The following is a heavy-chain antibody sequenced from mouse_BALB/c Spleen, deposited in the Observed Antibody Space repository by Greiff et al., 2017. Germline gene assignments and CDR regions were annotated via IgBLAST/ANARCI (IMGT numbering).Heavy chain of an antibody. CDR2: ISYSGST. V-gene: IGHV3-2*02. CDR1: GYSITSDYA. CDR3: ARGISYYYGSPWFAY. D-gene: IGHD1-1*01. J-gene: IGHJ3*01. Sequence: EVKVEESGPGLVKPSQSLSLTCTVTGYSITSDYAWNWIRQFPGNKLEWMGYISYSGSTSYNPSLKSRISITRDTSKNQFFLQLNSVTTEDTATYYCARGISYYYGSPWFAYWGQGTLVTVSA.